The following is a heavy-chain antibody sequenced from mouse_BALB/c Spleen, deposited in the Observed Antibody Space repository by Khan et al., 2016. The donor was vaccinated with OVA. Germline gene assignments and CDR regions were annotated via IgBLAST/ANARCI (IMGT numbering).Heavy chain of an antibody. Sequence: QIQLVQSGPELKKPGEKVKISCKASGHTFTNFGMNWVKQAPGKGLKWMGWINTYTGEPTYADDFNGRFAFSLEASASTAYLQINNLTNEDTATYFCARPPYFSYAMDNWGQGTSVTVSS. V-gene: IGHV9-3-1*01. D-gene: IGHD2-10*01. CDR2: INTYTGEP. CDR1: GHTFTNFG. J-gene: IGHJ4*01. CDR3: ARPPYFSYAMDN.